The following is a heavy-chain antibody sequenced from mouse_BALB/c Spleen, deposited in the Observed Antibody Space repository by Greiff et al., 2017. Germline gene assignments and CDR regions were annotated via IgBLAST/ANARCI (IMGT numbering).Heavy chain of an antibody. Sequence: EVQLQQSGGGLVQPKGSFKLSCAASGFTFNTYAMNWVRQAPGQGLEWVARIRSKSNNYATYYADSVKDRFTISRDDSQSMLYLQMDNLKTEDTAMYYCVRREYGYFDVWGAGTTVTVSS. CDR3: VRREYGYFDV. J-gene: IGHJ1*01. V-gene: IGHV10-1*02. CDR2: IRSKSNNYAT. D-gene: IGHD2-10*02. CDR1: GFTFNTYA.